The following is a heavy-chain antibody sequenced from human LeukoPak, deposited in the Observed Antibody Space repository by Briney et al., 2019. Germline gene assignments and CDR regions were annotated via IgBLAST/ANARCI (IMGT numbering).Heavy chain of an antibody. Sequence: GGSLRLSCAASGFTFNNYWMHWVRQAPGMGPVWVSCINSDGSDTIYADSVKGRFTISRDNAKNTVYLQMSSLRAEDTAIYYCARERLSYCGGDCPWGQGTLVTVSS. CDR1: GFTFNNYW. CDR2: INSDGSDT. J-gene: IGHJ5*02. CDR3: ARERLSYCGGDCP. V-gene: IGHV3-74*01. D-gene: IGHD2-21*02.